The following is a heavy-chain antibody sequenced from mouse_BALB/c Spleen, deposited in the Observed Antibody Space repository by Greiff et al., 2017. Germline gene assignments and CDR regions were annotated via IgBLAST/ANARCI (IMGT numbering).Heavy chain of an antibody. V-gene: IGHV1S81*02. CDR3: ARRYYYGSSYWYFDV. Sequence: QVQLQQPGAELVKPGASVKLSCKASGYTFTSYWMHWVKQRPGQGLEWIGEINPSNGRTNYNEKFKSKATLTVDKSSSTAYMQLSSLTSEDSAVYYCARRYYYGSSYWYFDVWGAGTTVTVSA. CDR1: GYTFTSYW. J-gene: IGHJ1*01. CDR2: INPSNGRT. D-gene: IGHD1-1*01.